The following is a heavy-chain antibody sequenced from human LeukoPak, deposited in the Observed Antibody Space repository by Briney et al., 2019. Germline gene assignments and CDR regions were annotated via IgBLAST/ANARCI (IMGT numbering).Heavy chain of an antibody. Sequence: SETLSLTCTVSGGSISSYYWSWIRQPPGKGLEWIGYIYYSGSTYYNPSLRSRVTISVVTSKNQFSLKLSSVTAADTAVYYCARGDGYNSGPLLNYWGQGTLVTVSS. D-gene: IGHD5-24*01. J-gene: IGHJ4*02. V-gene: IGHV4-59*12. CDR2: IYYSGST. CDR1: GGSISSYY. CDR3: ARGDGYNSGPLLNY.